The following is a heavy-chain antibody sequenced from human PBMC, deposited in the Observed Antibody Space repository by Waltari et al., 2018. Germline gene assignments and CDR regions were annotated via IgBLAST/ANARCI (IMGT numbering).Heavy chain of an antibody. D-gene: IGHD2-15*01. Sequence: QLQLQESGPGLVKPSGTLSLTCSVSGDSVTSNYWWSWVRQPPERGLEWIGQIHGSGRTNYNPSLESRVTISIDMSNNQFSLKVTSTTAADTAVYYCARDRGRGLYLDSWGQGTLVTVSP. V-gene: IGHV4-4*02. J-gene: IGHJ4*02. CDR3: ARDRGRGLYLDS. CDR2: IHGSGRT. CDR1: GDSVTSNYW.